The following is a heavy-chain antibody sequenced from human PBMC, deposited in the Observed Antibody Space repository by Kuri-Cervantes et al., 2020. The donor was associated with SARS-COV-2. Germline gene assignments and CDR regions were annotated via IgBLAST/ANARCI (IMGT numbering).Heavy chain of an antibody. V-gene: IGHV3-73*01. D-gene: IGHD6-19*01. CDR3: ARGGMVVGSSGWYGEDYYYYMDV. CDR2: VRGKANNYAT. CDR1: GFLFSASA. J-gene: IGHJ6*03. Sequence: GESLKISCEVSGFLFSASAIHWVRQGSGKGLEWVGRVRGKANNYATAYAASVKGRFTISRDDSKNMAYLQMNSLRAEDTAAYYCARGGMVVGSSGWYGEDYYYYMDVWGKGTTVTVSS.